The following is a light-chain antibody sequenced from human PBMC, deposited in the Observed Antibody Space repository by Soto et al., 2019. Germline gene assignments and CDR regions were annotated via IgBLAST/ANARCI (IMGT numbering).Light chain of an antibody. CDR3: QQYDCFSVT. J-gene: IGKJ1*01. V-gene: IGKV1-5*01. CDR2: DAS. Sequence: IQLAHSPPTLYASARDTVTITGRASQRISGGRAWHQQKPGKAPKRLINDASALKRAVPPTFSGSGSGTEFTLTTSSLQPDDFATYYCQQYDCFSVTFGQGTKV. CDR1: QRISGG.